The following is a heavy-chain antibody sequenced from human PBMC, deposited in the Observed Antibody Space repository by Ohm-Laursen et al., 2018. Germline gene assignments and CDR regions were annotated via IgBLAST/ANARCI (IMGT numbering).Heavy chain of an antibody. Sequence: GASVKVSCNASGYTFTSYGISWVRQAPGQGLEWMGWISAYNGNTNYAQKLQGRVTMTTDTSTSTAYMELRSLRSDDTAVYYCARAPLFGVAVYGMDVWGQGTTVTVSS. CDR2: ISAYNGNT. D-gene: IGHD3-3*01. CDR1: GYTFTSYG. CDR3: ARAPLFGVAVYGMDV. V-gene: IGHV1-18*01. J-gene: IGHJ6*02.